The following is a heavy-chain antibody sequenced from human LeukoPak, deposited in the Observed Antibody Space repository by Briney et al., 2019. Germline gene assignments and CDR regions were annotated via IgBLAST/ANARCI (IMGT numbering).Heavy chain of an antibody. CDR1: GFTFSLYA. CDR3: ARDTFQPGLIDS. J-gene: IGHJ4*02. V-gene: IGHV3-21*05. CDR2: INDDSSDI. D-gene: IGHD2-2*01. Sequence: PGGSLRLSCGASGFTFSLYAMNWVRQAPGKGLEWVSYINDDSSDIHYAGSVRGRFTISRDDARKTLYLQLSSLRVEDTAVYYCARDTFQPGLIDSWGQGTLVTVSS.